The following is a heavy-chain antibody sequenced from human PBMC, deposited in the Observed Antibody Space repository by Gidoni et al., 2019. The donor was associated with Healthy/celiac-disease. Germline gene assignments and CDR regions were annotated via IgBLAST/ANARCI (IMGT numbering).Heavy chain of an antibody. J-gene: IGHJ4*02. CDR2: INAGNGNT. CDR3: ARGHSSGWYYFDY. CDR1: GYTFTSYA. Sequence: QVQLVQSGAAVKKPGASVKVSGKASGYTFTSYAMHWVRQAPGQRLEWMGWINAGNGNTKYSQKFQGRVTITRDTSASTAYMELSSLRSEDTAVYYCARGHSSGWYYFDYWGQGTLVTVSS. V-gene: IGHV1-3*01. D-gene: IGHD6-19*01.